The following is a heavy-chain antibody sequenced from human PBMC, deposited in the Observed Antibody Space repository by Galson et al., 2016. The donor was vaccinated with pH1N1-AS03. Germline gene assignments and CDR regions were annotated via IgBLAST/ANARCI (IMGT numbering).Heavy chain of an antibody. D-gene: IGHD3-9*01. J-gene: IGHJ4*02. CDR1: GFTFSDYY. V-gene: IGHV3-11*01. Sequence: SLRLSCAASGFTFSDYYMSWIRQAPGKGLEWISCITSSGGSGPTIYYADSVKGRFTISRDNAKNSLYLQMNSLRADDTAVYYCARGWYDIWTGYLVDPSDCWGQGALVTVSS. CDR2: ITSSGGSGPTI. CDR3: ARGWYDIWTGYLVDPSDC.